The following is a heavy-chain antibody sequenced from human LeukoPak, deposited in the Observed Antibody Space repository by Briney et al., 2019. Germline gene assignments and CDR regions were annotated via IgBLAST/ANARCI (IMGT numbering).Heavy chain of an antibody. J-gene: IGHJ3*02. CDR2: INPNSGGT. CDR1: GYTFTGYY. V-gene: IGHV1-2*02. Sequence: ASVKVSCKASGYTFTGYYMHWVRQAPGQGLEWMGWINPNSGGTNYAQKFQGRVTMTRDTSISTAYMELSRLRSDDTAVYYCARPFLYYDSSGYYYVGAFDIWGQGTMVTVSS. D-gene: IGHD3-22*01. CDR3: ARPFLYYDSSGYYYVGAFDI.